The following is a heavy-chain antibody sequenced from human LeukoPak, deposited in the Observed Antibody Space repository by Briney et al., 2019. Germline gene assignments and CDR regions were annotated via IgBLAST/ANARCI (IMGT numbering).Heavy chain of an antibody. CDR3: ARGAESYYDSSGYYH. CDR2: INPNGGGT. J-gene: IGHJ5*02. Sequence: INPNGGGTNYAQKFQGRVTMTRDTSISTAYMELSRLRSDDTAVYYCARGAESYYDSSGYYHWGQGTLVTVSS. D-gene: IGHD3-22*01. V-gene: IGHV1-2*02.